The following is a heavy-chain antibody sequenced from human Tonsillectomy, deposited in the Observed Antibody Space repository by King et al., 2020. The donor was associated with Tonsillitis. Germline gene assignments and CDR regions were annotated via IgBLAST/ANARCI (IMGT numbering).Heavy chain of an antibody. V-gene: IGHV3-33*05. CDR2: ISYDGSNK. CDR1: GFTFSGYG. Sequence: VQLVESGGGVVQPGRSLRLSCAASGFTFSGYGMHWVRQAPGKGLEWVAVISYDGSNKYYVDSLKGRFTISRDNSKNTLFLRMNSLRAEDTAVYYCTRGDDSSGYYWSFDYWGQGTLVTVSS. J-gene: IGHJ4*02. D-gene: IGHD3-22*01. CDR3: TRGDDSSGYYWSFDY.